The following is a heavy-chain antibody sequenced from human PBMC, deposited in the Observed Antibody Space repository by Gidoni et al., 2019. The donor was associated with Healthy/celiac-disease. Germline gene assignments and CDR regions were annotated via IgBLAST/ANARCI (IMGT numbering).Heavy chain of an antibody. J-gene: IGHJ4*02. CDR3: ARVTAPGSPWEGLGGEYYFDY. D-gene: IGHD3-16*01. Sequence: EVQLVESGGGLVKPGGSLRLSCAASGFTFSSNSMNWVRQAPGKGLEWVSSISSSSSYIYYADSVKGRFTISRDNAKNSLYLQMNSLRAEDTAVYYCARVTAPGSPWEGLGGEYYFDYWGQGTLVTVSS. CDR1: GFTFSSNS. CDR2: ISSSSSYI. V-gene: IGHV3-21*01.